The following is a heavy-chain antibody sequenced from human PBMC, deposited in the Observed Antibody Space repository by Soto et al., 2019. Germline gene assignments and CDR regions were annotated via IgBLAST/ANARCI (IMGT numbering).Heavy chain of an antibody. D-gene: IGHD3-10*01. CDR3: ARHSSGTSFDP. V-gene: IGHV4-59*08. J-gene: IGHJ5*02. CDR2: IYYSGST. CDR1: GDSISEYY. Sequence: QVQLQESGPGLVKPSETLSLTCTVSGDSISEYYWSWIRQPPGKGLELIGYIYYSGSTNSNNPSLTSRVAISVDTSKNESSLKLSPVTAAHTAVYYCARHSSGTSFDPWGQGTLVTVSS.